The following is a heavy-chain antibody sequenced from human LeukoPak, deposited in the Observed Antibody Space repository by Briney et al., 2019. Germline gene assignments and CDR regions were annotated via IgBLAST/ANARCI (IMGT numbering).Heavy chain of an antibody. J-gene: IGHJ4*02. V-gene: IGHV1-46*01. CDR1: GYTFTSYY. CDR3: ARAYYYDSSGYYRGGDH. D-gene: IGHD3-22*01. Sequence: ASVKVSCKASGYTFTSYYIYWVRQAPGQGLEWMGIINPSVGSTSYAQKFQGRVTMTRDTSTSTVYIELRSLRSEDTAVYYCARAYYYDSSGYYRGGDHWGQGTLVTVPS. CDR2: INPSVGST.